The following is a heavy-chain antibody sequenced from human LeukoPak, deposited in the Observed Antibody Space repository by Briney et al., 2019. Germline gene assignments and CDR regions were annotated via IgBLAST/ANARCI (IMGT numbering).Heavy chain of an antibody. CDR1: GGSFSGYY. V-gene: IGHV4-34*01. Sequence: SETLSLTCAVYGGSFSGYYWSWLRQPPGKGLEWIGSLYYSGSTYYNPSLKSRVTISVDTSENQFSLKLSSVTAADTAVFYCARRSYYDSSAIFDYWGQGTLVTVSS. D-gene: IGHD3-22*01. J-gene: IGHJ4*02. CDR3: ARRSYYDSSAIFDY. CDR2: LYYSGST.